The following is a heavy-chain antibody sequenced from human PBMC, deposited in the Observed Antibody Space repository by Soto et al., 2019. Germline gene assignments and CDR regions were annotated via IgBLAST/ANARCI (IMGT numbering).Heavy chain of an antibody. CDR2: MSGGYDYI. CDR3: AKGLPYSGYDYYFDH. V-gene: IGHV3-23*01. CDR1: GFTFGSYA. J-gene: IGHJ4*02. D-gene: IGHD5-12*01. Sequence: GGSLSLACAASGFTFGSYAMSWVRQAPGKGLEWVSGMSGGYDYIYYSESVKGRFTISRDNSRSTLYLQMNSLRAEDTAVYYCAKGLPYSGYDYYFDHWGRGTLVTVSS.